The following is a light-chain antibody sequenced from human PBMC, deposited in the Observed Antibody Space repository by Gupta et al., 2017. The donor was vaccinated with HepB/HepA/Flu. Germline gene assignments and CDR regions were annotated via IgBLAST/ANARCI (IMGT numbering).Light chain of an antibody. CDR2: GTS. V-gene: IGKV3-20*01. Sequence: EIVFTQSPGTLSLSPGERATLSCSASQSFSRTFLAWYQQKAGQAPRLLIYGTSSRATGIPDRFSASGYGTDFTLTIRRQEAEDFAGYHCQQYGGSPLTFGGGTKVDIK. CDR3: QQYGGSPLT. J-gene: IGKJ4*01. CDR1: QSFSRTF.